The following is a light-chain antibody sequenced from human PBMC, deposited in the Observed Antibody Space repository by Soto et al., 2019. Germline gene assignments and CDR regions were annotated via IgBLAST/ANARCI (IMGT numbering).Light chain of an antibody. CDR3: AAWDDSLSGWV. CDR1: SSNIAINY. Sequence: QSVLTQPPSASGTPGQRVTISCSGSSSNIAINYVYWYQQVPGTAPKLLIYRNSQRPSGVPDRFSGSKSGTSASLAISGLRSEDETDYYCAAWDDSLSGWVFGGGTKVTVL. V-gene: IGLV1-47*01. J-gene: IGLJ3*02. CDR2: RNS.